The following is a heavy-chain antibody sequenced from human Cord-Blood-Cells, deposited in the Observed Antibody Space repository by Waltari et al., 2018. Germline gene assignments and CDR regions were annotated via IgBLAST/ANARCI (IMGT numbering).Heavy chain of an antibody. CDR2: ISYDGSNK. CDR3: ARALSSPFDY. Sequence: QVQLVESGGGVVKPGRSLRLSCAASGFTFSTYAMPWVRQAPGKGLEWVAVISYDGSNKYYADSVKGRFTISRDNSKNTLYLQMNSLRAEDTAVYYCARALSSPFDYWGQGTLVTVSS. V-gene: IGHV3-30-3*01. D-gene: IGHD6-13*01. J-gene: IGHJ4*02. CDR1: GFTFSTYA.